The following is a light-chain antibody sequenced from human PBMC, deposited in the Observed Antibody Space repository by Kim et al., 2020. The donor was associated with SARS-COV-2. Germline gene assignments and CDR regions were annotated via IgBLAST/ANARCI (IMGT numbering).Light chain of an antibody. CDR2: GAS. CDR3: QQYHDWPS. V-gene: IGKV3-15*01. CDR1: QSVTAA. Sequence: EILMTQSPATMSLSPGERATLTCRASQSVTAALAWYQRKPGQTPRLLIYGASTRATGIPARFSGSGSGIEFILTISSLQSEDFAVYYWQQYHDWPSFGGGTKVDIK. J-gene: IGKJ4*01.